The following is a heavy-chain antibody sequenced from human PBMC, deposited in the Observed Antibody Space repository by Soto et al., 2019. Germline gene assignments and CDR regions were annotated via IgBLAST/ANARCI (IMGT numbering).Heavy chain of an antibody. J-gene: IGHJ6*02. D-gene: IGHD4-4*01. Sequence: EVQLVESGGGLVQPGGSLRLSCAASGFTFSSYSMNWVRQAPGKGLEWVSYISSSSSTIYYADSVKGRFTISRDNAKNSLYLQMNSLRDEDTAVYYCASALYSNYYYYYGMDVWGQGTTVTVSS. CDR3: ASALYSNYYYYYGMDV. V-gene: IGHV3-48*02. CDR2: ISSSSSTI. CDR1: GFTFSSYS.